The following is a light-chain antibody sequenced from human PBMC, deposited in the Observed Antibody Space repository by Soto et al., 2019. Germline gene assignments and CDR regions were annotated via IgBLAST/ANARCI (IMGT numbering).Light chain of an antibody. V-gene: IGKV4-1*01. CDR1: QSVLYSXXXXXX. J-gene: IGKJ1*01. Sequence: MTQSPDSLAVXXGERATXXXXXXQSVLYSXXXXXXLXWYQQKPGQPPKLLIYWASTRESGVPDRFSGSGSGTDFSLTISSLQAEDVAVYYCQQYYAAPWTFGQGTNVEIK. CDR2: WAS. CDR3: QQYYAAPWT.